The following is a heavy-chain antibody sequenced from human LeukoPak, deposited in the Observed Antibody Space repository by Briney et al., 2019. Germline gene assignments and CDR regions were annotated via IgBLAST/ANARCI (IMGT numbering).Heavy chain of an antibody. CDR2: IRYDGSYE. V-gene: IGHV3-30*02. CDR1: GFTFNSYG. D-gene: IGHD5-24*01. Sequence: GGSLRLSCAASGFTFNSYGMHWVRQAPGKGLEWVAFIRYDGSYEYYADSVKGRFTISRDNSKTTLYLQMNSLRSEGTAVYYCAKDGGLHLYYYYNYMDIWGKGTTVTVSS. CDR3: AKDGGLHLYYYYNYMDI. J-gene: IGHJ6*03.